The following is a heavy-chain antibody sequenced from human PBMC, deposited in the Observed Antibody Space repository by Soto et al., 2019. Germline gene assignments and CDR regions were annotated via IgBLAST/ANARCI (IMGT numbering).Heavy chain of an antibody. Sequence: QVQLVQSGAEVKKPGASVKVSCKASGYTFSSYGISWVRQGPGQGLEWMGWISAYNDNTKYAQKFQGRITMPTDTPTSSADTELSSPRSDDTAMYYCAKDTLGSYSLDYWGQGTLVTVSS. CDR3: AKDTLGSYSLDY. CDR2: ISAYNDNT. CDR1: GYTFSSYG. V-gene: IGHV1-18*01. D-gene: IGHD1-26*01. J-gene: IGHJ4*02.